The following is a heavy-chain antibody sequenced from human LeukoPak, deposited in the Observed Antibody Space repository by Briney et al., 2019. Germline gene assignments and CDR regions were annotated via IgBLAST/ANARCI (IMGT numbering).Heavy chain of an antibody. V-gene: IGHV4-34*01. Sequence: ASETPSLTCAVYGGSFSGYYWSWIRQPPGKGLEWIGEINHSGSTNYNPSLKSRVTISVDTSKNQFSLKLSSVTAADTAVYYCARVSGRQFDPWGQGTLVTVSS. D-gene: IGHD6-25*01. CDR2: INHSGST. CDR1: GGSFSGYY. CDR3: ARVSGRQFDP. J-gene: IGHJ5*02.